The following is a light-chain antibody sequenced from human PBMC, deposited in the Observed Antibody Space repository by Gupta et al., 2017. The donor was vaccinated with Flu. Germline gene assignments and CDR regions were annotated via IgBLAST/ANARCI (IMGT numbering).Light chain of an antibody. V-gene: IGKV2-28*01. J-gene: IGKJ5*01. CDR2: LGS. CDR3: RQALQSPRT. CDR1: QSHLYSYGDNN. Sequence: DIVMTQSPISLPVTPGEPASIPCRSSQSHLYSYGDNNLDWYRQKPGQAPKLLIYLGSMRASGVPDRFSGSGSGTVFTLRISRVEAEDVGIYYCRQALQSPRTFGQGTRLEIK.